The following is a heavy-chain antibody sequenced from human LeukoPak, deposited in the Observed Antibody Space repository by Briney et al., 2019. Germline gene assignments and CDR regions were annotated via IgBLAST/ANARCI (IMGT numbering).Heavy chain of an antibody. CDR1: GGSINDYY. D-gene: IGHD3-10*01. CDR3: ARRFDL. V-gene: IGHV4-59*08. Sequence: SETLSLTCTVSGGSINDYYWSWIRQPPGKGLEYIGYIYYSGSTNYNPSLKSRVTISIDTSKSHFSQKLSSVTAADTAVYYCARRFDLWGQGTMVTVSS. CDR2: IYYSGST. J-gene: IGHJ3*01.